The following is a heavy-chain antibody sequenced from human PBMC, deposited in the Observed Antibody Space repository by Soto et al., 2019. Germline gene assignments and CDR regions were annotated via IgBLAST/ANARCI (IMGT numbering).Heavy chain of an antibody. V-gene: IGHV3-30-3*01. J-gene: IGHJ4*02. Sequence: QVQLVESGGGVVQPGRSLRLSCAASGFTFSLYDMYWVRQAPGKGLEWVADISHDGINKYYADSVRGGFTISRDNSDDKLYLQKNSLSAEDTAVYYCAKDTTRAVLSGMNDFWGQGTLVSVSS. CDR2: ISHDGINK. CDR3: AKDTTRAVLSGMNDF. CDR1: GFTFSLYD. D-gene: IGHD6-19*01.